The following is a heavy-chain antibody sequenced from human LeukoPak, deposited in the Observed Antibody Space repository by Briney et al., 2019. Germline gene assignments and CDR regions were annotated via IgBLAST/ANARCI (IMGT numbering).Heavy chain of an antibody. CDR1: GGSTSSSSYY. V-gene: IGHV4-39*01. CDR2: IYYSGST. Sequence: PSETLSLTCTVSGGSTSSSSYYWYWIRQPPGKGLEWIGGIYYSGSTYYNPSLKSRVTISVDTSKNQFPLKLTSVTASDTAVYYCARLKWETYRNYPFDYWGQGTLVTVSS. J-gene: IGHJ4*02. CDR3: ARLKWETYRNYPFDY. D-gene: IGHD1-26*01.